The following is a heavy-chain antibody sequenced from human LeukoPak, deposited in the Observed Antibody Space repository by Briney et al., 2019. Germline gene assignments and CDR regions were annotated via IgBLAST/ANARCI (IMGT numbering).Heavy chain of an antibody. Sequence: ASETLSLTCTVSGGSISSSSYYWGWIRQPPGKGLEWIGSIYYSGSTYYDPSLKSRVTISVDTSKNQFSLKLSSVTAADTAVYYCARAYFSSWYMNWFDPWGQGTLVTVSS. CDR1: GGSISSSSYY. CDR2: IYYSGST. V-gene: IGHV4-39*07. CDR3: ARAYFSSWYMNWFDP. J-gene: IGHJ5*02. D-gene: IGHD6-13*01.